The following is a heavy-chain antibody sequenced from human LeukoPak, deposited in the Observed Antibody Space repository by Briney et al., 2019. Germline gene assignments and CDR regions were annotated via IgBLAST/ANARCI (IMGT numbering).Heavy chain of an antibody. J-gene: IGHJ4*02. CDR1: GYTFTSYD. D-gene: IGHD3-10*01. CDR2: MNPNSGNT. V-gene: IGHV1-8*01. Sequence: GASVKVSCKASGYTFTSYDINWVRQATGQGLEWMGWMNPNSGNTGYAQKFQGRVTMTRNTSISTAYMELSSLRSEDTAVYYCARGRPLLWFGELGDRFDYWGQGTLVTVSS. CDR3: ARGRPLLWFGELGDRFDY.